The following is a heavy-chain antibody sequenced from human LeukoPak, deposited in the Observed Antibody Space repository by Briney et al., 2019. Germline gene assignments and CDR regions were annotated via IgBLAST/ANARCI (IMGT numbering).Heavy chain of an antibody. J-gene: IGHJ3*02. V-gene: IGHV3-23*01. Sequence: GGSLRLSCAASGFTLSSYAVSWVRQAPGKGLEWVSAISGSGGSTYYADSVKGRFTISRDNSKNTLYLQMHSLRTEDTAMYYCAKEYNWNYAAFDIWGQGTMVTVSS. CDR1: GFTLSSYA. CDR3: AKEYNWNYAAFDI. D-gene: IGHD1-7*01. CDR2: ISGSGGST.